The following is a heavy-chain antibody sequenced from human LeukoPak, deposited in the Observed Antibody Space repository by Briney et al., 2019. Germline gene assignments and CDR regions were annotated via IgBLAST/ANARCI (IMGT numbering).Heavy chain of an antibody. V-gene: IGHV5-51*01. CDR2: IYPGDSDT. CDR1: GYSFTTYW. Sequence: GESLKISCRGSGYSFTTYWIGWVRQMPGKGLEWMGIIYPGDSDTRYSPSFQGQVTISADKSISSAYLQWSSLKASDTAIYYCARRVADSWYFDYWGQGTLVTVSS. CDR3: ARRVADSWYFDY. D-gene: IGHD6-13*01. J-gene: IGHJ4*02.